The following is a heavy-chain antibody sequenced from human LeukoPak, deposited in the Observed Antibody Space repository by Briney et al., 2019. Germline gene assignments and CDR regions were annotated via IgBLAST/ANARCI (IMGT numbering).Heavy chain of an antibody. CDR3: AGLMTTVTTKDY. Sequence: SGTLSLTCAVYCGSFSGYYWSWIRQPPGKGLEWIGEINHSGSTNYNPSLKSRVTISVDTSKNQFSLKLSSVTAADTAVYYCAGLMTTVTTKDYWGQGTLVTVSS. V-gene: IGHV4-34*01. CDR1: CGSFSGYY. J-gene: IGHJ4*02. D-gene: IGHD4-17*01. CDR2: INHSGST.